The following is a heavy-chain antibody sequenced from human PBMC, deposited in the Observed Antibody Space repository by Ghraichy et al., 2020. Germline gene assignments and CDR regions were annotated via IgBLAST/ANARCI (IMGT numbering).Heavy chain of an antibody. D-gene: IGHD2-2*01. CDR3: AKGLHIVVGPAATVLDY. J-gene: IGHJ4*02. Sequence: GGSLRLSCAASGFTFSSYAMSWVRQAPGKGLEWVSGISGSGGSTYYADSVKGRFTISRDNSKNTLYLQMNSLRAEDTAVNYCAKGLHIVVGPAATVLDYWGQATLVTVSS. V-gene: IGHV3-23*01. CDR2: ISGSGGST. CDR1: GFTFSSYA.